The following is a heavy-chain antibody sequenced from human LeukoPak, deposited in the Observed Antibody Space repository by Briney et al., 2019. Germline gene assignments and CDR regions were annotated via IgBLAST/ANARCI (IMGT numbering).Heavy chain of an antibody. Sequence: SETLSLTCTVSGGSISSYYWSWIRQPPGKGLEWIGYIYYSGSTNYNPSLKSRVTISVDTSKNQFSLKLSSVTAADTAVYYCARVDTAMVTGLDYWGQGTLVTVSS. CDR3: ARVDTAMVTGLDY. CDR2: IYYSGST. J-gene: IGHJ4*02. CDR1: GGSISSYY. V-gene: IGHV4-59*01. D-gene: IGHD5-18*01.